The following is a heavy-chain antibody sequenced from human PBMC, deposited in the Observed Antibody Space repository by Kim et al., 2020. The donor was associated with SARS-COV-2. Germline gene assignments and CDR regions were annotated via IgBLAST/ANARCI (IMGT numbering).Heavy chain of an antibody. V-gene: IGHV4-4*02. CDR3: ARDLGESDWYFDL. CDR2: IYHSGST. D-gene: IGHD3-10*01. CDR1: GGSISSSNW. Sequence: SETLSLTCAVSGGSISSSNWWSWVRQPPGKGLEWIGEIYHSGSTNYNPSLKSRVTISVDKSKNQFSLKLSSVTAADTAVYYCARDLGESDWYFDLWGRGTLVTVSS. J-gene: IGHJ2*01.